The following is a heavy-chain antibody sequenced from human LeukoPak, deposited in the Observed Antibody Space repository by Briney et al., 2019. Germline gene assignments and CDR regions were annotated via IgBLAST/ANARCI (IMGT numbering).Heavy chain of an antibody. CDR3: CGTITAAAGTFDY. D-gene: IGHD6-13*01. CDR1: GGTFSSYA. V-gene: IGHV1-69*05. J-gene: IGHJ4*02. Sequence: SVKVSCKASGGTFSSYAISWVRQAPGQGLEWMGGIIPIFGTANYAQKFQGRVMITTDKSTSTAYMELSSLRSEDTAVYYCCGTITAAAGTFDYWGQGTLVTVSS. CDR2: IIPIFGTA.